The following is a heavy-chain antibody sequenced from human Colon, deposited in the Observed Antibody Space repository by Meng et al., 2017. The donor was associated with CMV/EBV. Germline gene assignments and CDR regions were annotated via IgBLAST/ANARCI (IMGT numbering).Heavy chain of an antibody. V-gene: IGHV1-2*02. CDR3: ATLSIYDSTISDF. Sequence: ALVKVSCKTSGYPFTIHYIHWVRQAPGRGLEWMGWMNPNSGDTNYAQKFQDRVEMTRDTTVNTAYLDLTSLRSADTAVYYCATLSIYDSTISDFWGQGTLVTVSS. CDR2: MNPNSGDT. D-gene: IGHD5/OR15-5a*01. J-gene: IGHJ4*02. CDR1: GYPFTIHY.